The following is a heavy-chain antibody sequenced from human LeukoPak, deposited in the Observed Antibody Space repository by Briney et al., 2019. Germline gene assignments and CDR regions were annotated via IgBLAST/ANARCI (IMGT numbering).Heavy chain of an antibody. Sequence: GGSLRLSCGASGFTFSTYGMHWVRQAPGKGLEWVAFTRFDGSNKYYAGSVKGRFTISRDNSKNTLYLQMNSVTAEDTAVYYCAKSISGYSNSWYCLDYWGQGTLVTVSS. J-gene: IGHJ4*02. CDR3: AKSISGYSNSWYCLDY. CDR1: GFTFSTYG. CDR2: TRFDGSNK. V-gene: IGHV3-30*02. D-gene: IGHD6-13*01.